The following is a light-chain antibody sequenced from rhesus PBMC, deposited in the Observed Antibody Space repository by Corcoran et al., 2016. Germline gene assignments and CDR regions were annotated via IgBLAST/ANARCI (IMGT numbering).Light chain of an antibody. CDR2: EVN. Sequence: QAALTQPTSVSGSPGQSVTISCTGTNSDIGGYNFVSWYQQYQGTAPKLLIYEVNKRPSGVSDRFSGSRSANTASLTISVLQTEDEADYHCSSYAGTTPFIFGTGTRLTVL. J-gene: IGLJ1*01. CDR3: SSYAGTTPFI. V-gene: IGLV2-32*02. CDR1: NSDIGGYNF.